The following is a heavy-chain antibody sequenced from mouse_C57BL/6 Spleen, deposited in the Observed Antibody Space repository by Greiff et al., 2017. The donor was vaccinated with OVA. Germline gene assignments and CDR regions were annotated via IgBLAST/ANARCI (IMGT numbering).Heavy chain of an antibody. V-gene: IGHV7-3*01. D-gene: IGHD3-2*02. J-gene: IGHJ2*01. CDR1: GFTFTDYY. CDR2: IRNKANGYTT. CDR3: ARYIAAQAFDY. Sequence: EVMLVESGGGLVQPGGSLSLSCAASGFTFTDYYMSWVRQPPGKALEWLGFIRNKANGYTTEYSASVEGRFTISRDNSQSILYLQMNALRAEDSATYYCARYIAAQAFDYWGQGTTLTVSS.